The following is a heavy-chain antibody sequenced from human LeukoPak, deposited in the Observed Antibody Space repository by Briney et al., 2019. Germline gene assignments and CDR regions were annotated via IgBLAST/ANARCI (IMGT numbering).Heavy chain of an antibody. V-gene: IGHV1-18*01. CDR2: ISTYYGNT. D-gene: IGHD6-13*01. CDR3: ARYEPAGTPVGY. Sequence: ASVKLSCKASGYTFTSFGVAWVRQAPGQGLEWMGWISTYYGNTNYAQKLQGRVSMTTDTSTSTAYMELKSLRSDDTAVYYCARYEPAGTPVGYWGQGTLVTVSS. CDR1: GYTFTSFG. J-gene: IGHJ4*02.